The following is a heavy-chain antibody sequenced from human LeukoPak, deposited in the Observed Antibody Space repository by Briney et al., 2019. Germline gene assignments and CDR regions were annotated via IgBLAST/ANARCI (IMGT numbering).Heavy chain of an antibody. Sequence: SQTLSLTCAISGDSVSSNSAAWNWIRQSPSRGLEWLGRSFYRSKWNNDYAVSVKSRITINPDTTKNQFSLQLNSVTPEDTAGYYCARDTGKRLPFDYWGQGTLVTVSS. CDR3: ARDTGKRLPFDY. V-gene: IGHV6-1*01. CDR2: SFYRSKWNN. D-gene: IGHD2-8*02. CDR1: GDSVSSNSAA. J-gene: IGHJ4*02.